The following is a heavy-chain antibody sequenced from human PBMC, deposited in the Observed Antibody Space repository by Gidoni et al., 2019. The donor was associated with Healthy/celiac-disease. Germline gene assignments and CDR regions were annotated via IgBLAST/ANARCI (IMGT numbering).Heavy chain of an antibody. D-gene: IGHD1-26*01. CDR3: ATHSGSYYYYYGMDV. J-gene: IGHJ6*02. CDR1: GFTFSSYA. CDR2: ISGSGGST. V-gene: IGHV3-23*01. Sequence: EVQLLASGGGLVQPGGSLRLSCAASGFTFSSYAMSWVRQAPGKGLEWVSAISGSGGSTYYADSVKGRFTISRDNSKNTLYLQMNSLRAEDTAVYYCATHSGSYYYYYGMDVWGQGTTVTVSS.